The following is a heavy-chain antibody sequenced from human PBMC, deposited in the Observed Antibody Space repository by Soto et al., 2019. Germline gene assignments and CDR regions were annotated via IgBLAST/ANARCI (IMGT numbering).Heavy chain of an antibody. CDR3: ARATVAGGYYYHYYGMDV. CDR2: INPSGGRA. Sequence: ASVKVSCKASGYTFTSYYMHWVRQAPGQGLEWMGIINPSGGRASYAQKFQGRVTMTTDTSTSTAYMELSSLRSEDTAVYYCARATVAGGYYYHYYGMDVWDQGTTVTVSS. V-gene: IGHV1-46*01. D-gene: IGHD6-19*01. J-gene: IGHJ6*02. CDR1: GYTFTSYY.